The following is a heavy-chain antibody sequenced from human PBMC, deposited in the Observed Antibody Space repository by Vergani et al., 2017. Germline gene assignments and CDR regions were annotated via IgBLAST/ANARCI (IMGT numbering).Heavy chain of an antibody. CDR2: IIPIFGTA. V-gene: IGHV1-69*12. CDR3: AREIGGYSSYILGYYMDV. D-gene: IGHD5-18*01. J-gene: IGHJ6*03. Sequence: QVQLVQSGAEVKKPGSSVKVSCKASGGTFSSYAISWVRQAPGQGLEWMGGIIPIFGTANYAKKFQGRVTITADESTSTAYMELSSLRSEDTAVYYCAREIGGYSSYILGYYMDVWGKGTTVTVSS. CDR1: GGTFSSYA.